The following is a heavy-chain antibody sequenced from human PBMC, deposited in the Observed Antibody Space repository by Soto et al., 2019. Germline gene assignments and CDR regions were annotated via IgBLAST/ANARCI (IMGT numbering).Heavy chain of an antibody. Sequence: QLQLQESGPGLVKPSETLSLTCTVSGGSISSSSYYWGWIRQPPGKGLEWIGSIYYSGSTYYNPSLKSRVTISVDTSKNQFSLKLSSVTAADTAVYYCASALGIVGAIGYWGQGTLVTVSS. CDR2: IYYSGST. CDR3: ASALGIVGAIGY. D-gene: IGHD1-26*01. J-gene: IGHJ4*02. CDR1: GGSISSSSYY. V-gene: IGHV4-39*01.